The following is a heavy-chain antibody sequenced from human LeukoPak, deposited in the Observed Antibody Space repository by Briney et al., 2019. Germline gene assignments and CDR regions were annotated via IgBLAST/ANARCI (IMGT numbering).Heavy chain of an antibody. CDR3: ARDPSLGIWDY. J-gene: IGHJ4*02. V-gene: IGHV4-39*07. Sequence: SETLSLTCTVSGGSISTSNYYWGWIRQPPGKGLEWIGSTYYSGSTYYNPSLKSRVTISVDTSKNQFSLKLSSVTAADTAVYYCARDPSLGIWDYWGQGTLVTVSS. D-gene: IGHD7-27*01. CDR2: TYYSGST. CDR1: GGSISTSNYY.